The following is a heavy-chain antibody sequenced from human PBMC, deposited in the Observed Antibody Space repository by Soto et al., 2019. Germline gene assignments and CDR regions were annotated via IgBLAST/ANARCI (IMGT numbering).Heavy chain of an antibody. V-gene: IGHV1-58*01. Sequence: SVKVSCKASGFTFTSSAVQWVRQARGQRLEWIGWIVVGSGNTNYAQKFQERVTITRDMSTSTAYMELSSLRSEDTAVYYCAAPNSSSWYGEYYYYGMDVWGQGTTVTVSS. CDR2: IVVGSGNT. CDR3: AAPNSSSWYGEYYYYGMDV. D-gene: IGHD6-13*01. J-gene: IGHJ6*02. CDR1: GFTFTSSA.